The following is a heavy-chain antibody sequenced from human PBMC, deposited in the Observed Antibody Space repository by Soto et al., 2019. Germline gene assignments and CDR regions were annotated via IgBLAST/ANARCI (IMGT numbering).Heavy chain of an antibody. CDR2: IFYSGFT. CDR3: ARSLLINWFDP. CDR1: GHSISSSNYY. Sequence: SETLSLTCTVSGHSISSSNYYWGWIRQPPGKGLEWIGSIFYSGFTYYNPSLKSRVTISVDTSKNQFSLKLSSVTAADTAVYYCARSLLINWFDPWGQGTLVTVSS. J-gene: IGHJ5*02. D-gene: IGHD1-26*01. V-gene: IGHV4-39*07.